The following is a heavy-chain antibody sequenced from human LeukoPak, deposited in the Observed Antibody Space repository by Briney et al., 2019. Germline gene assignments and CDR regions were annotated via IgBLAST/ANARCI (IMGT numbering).Heavy chain of an antibody. V-gene: IGHV4-61*02. CDR1: GASISTGSYF. D-gene: IGHD2-8*01. J-gene: IGHJ5*02. Sequence: SETLSLTCAVSGASISTGSYFWTWIRQPAGKGLEWIGRIYGSGNTNYNPSLNSRVTISVDTSKNQFSLKLRSVTAADTAVYYCARALCIDGVCEWFDPWGQGTLVTVSS. CDR2: IYGSGNT. CDR3: ARALCIDGVCEWFDP.